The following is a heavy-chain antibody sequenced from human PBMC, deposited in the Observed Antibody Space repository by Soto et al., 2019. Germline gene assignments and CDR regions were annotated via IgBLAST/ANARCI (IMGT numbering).Heavy chain of an antibody. D-gene: IGHD3-10*01. V-gene: IGHV1-69*05. CDR3: VRGALPPMVRGLRFDP. CDR1: GGTFSSYA. CDR2: IIPIFGTA. J-gene: IGHJ5*02. Sequence: QVQLVQSGAEVKKPGSSVKVSCKASGGTFSSYAISWVRQAPGQGLEWMGGIIPIFGTANYAQKFLGRVTITXXEXTXXAYMELSSLRSEDTAVYYCVRGALPPMVRGLRFDPWGQGTLVTVSS.